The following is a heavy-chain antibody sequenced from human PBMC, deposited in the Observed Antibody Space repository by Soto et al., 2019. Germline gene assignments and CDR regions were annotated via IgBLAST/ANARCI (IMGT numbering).Heavy chain of an antibody. V-gene: IGHV3-43*01. CDR2: ISWDGGST. CDR1: GFTFDDYT. D-gene: IGHD6-13*01. J-gene: IGHJ3*02. Sequence: EVQLVESGGVVVQPGGPLRLSCAASGFTFDDYTMHWVRQAPGKGLEWVSLISWDGGSTYYADSVKGRFTISRDNSKNSLYLQMNSLRTEDTALYYCASTRSSSRAGDAFDIWGQGTMVTVSS. CDR3: ASTRSSSRAGDAFDI.